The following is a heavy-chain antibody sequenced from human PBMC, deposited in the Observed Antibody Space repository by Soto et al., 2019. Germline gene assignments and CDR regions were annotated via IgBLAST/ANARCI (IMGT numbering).Heavy chain of an antibody. CDR1: AYTFTIYG. Sequence: ASMRVSCKASAYTFTIYGISWVRPAPGQTVEWLGWISAYNGTTNYAQKLQGRVTMTTDTSTSTAYMELRSLRSDDTAVYYCATNWELLGYWGQGTLVTVSS. CDR3: ATNWELLGY. CDR2: ISAYNGTT. D-gene: IGHD1-26*01. J-gene: IGHJ4*02. V-gene: IGHV1-18*01.